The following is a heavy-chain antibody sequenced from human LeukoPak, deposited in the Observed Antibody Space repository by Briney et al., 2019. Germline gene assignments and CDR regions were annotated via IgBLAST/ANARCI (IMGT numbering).Heavy chain of an antibody. CDR3: AKDIVSTSSNWFDP. J-gene: IGHJ5*02. V-gene: IGHV3-9*01. CDR1: GFTLDDYA. Sequence: GGALRLSCAASGFTLDDYAMHWVRQAPGKGLEWVSGISWNGGSIGYADSVKGRFTISRDNAKNSLYLQMNSLRAEDTALYYCAKDIVSTSSNWFDPWGQGTLVTVSS. D-gene: IGHD2-2*01. CDR2: ISWNGGSI.